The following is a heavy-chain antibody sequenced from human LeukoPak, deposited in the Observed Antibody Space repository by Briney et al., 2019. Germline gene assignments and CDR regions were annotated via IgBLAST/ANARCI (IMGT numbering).Heavy chain of an antibody. CDR2: INTDGSST. J-gene: IGHJ5*02. D-gene: IGHD6-13*01. Sequence: GGSLRLSCAASGFTFSSYWMHWVRQAPGKGLVWVSRINTDGSSTSYADSVKGRFTISRDNAKKTPYLQMNSLRAEDTAVYYCARESGIAAALDLWGQGTLVTVSS. V-gene: IGHV3-74*01. CDR3: ARESGIAAALDL. CDR1: GFTFSSYW.